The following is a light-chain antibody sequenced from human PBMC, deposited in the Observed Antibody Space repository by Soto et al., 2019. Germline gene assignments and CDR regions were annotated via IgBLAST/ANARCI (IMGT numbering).Light chain of an antibody. Sequence: QSVLTQPPSASATPGQRVTLSCSGSSSNIGSNYVSWYQQLPGTAPKLLIYRNNQRPSGVPDRFSGSKSGTSASLAISGLRSEDEADYYCASWDDSLSGLVIGGGTKLTVL. CDR2: RNN. V-gene: IGLV1-47*01. CDR1: SSNIGSNY. CDR3: ASWDDSLSGLV. J-gene: IGLJ2*01.